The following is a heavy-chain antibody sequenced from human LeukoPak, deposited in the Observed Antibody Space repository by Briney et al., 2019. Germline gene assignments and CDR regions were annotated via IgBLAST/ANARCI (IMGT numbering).Heavy chain of an antibody. J-gene: IGHJ4*02. Sequence: GESLQISRQGSGYSFTRYWFGWVRPLPGKGLAWMGIIYPGDSDTRYSPSFQDQLTISADKSISTSYLQWTSLKASDTAIYYCARQFVGAVAGIFDYWGQGTLVTVSS. D-gene: IGHD6-19*01. CDR2: IYPGDSDT. CDR3: ARQFVGAVAGIFDY. CDR1: GYSFTRYW. V-gene: IGHV5-51*01.